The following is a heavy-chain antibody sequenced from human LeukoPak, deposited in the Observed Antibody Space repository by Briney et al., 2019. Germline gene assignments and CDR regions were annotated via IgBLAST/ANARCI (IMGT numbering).Heavy chain of an antibody. CDR3: ARPEYSYGPFDY. CDR1: GGSISSSSYY. Sequence: KPSETLSLTCTVSGGSISSSSYYWGWIRQPPGKGLEWIGSIYYSGSTYYNPSLKSRVTISVDTSKNQSSLKLSSVTAADTAVYYCARPEYSYGPFDYWGQGTLVTVSS. V-gene: IGHV4-39*01. J-gene: IGHJ4*02. CDR2: IYYSGST. D-gene: IGHD5-18*01.